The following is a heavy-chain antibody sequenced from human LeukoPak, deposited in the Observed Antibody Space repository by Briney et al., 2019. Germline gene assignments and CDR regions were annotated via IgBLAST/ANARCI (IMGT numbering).Heavy chain of an antibody. CDR3: AKDLSLPGIAAAGTGYFDY. J-gene: IGHJ4*02. Sequence: PGGSLRLSCAASGFTVSSNYMSWVRQAPGKGLEWVSVIYSGGSTYYADSVKGRFTISRDNSKNTLYLQMNSLRAEDTAVYYCAKDLSLPGIAAAGTGYFDYWGQGTLVTVSS. CDR2: IYSGGST. D-gene: IGHD6-13*01. CDR1: GFTVSSNY. V-gene: IGHV3-66*01.